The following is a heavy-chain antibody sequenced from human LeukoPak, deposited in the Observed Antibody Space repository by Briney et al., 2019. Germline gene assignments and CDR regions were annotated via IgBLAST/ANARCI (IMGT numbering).Heavy chain of an antibody. CDR3: ARDYYYDSSGYYYVPNWFDP. Sequence: GGSLRLSCAASGFTSSSYSMNWVRQAPGKGLEWVSSISSSSSYIYYADSVKGRFTISRDNAKNSLYLQMNSLRAEDTAVYYCARDYYYDSSGYYYVPNWFDPWGQGTLVTVSS. D-gene: IGHD3-22*01. J-gene: IGHJ5*02. CDR2: ISSSSSYI. CDR1: GFTSSSYS. V-gene: IGHV3-21*01.